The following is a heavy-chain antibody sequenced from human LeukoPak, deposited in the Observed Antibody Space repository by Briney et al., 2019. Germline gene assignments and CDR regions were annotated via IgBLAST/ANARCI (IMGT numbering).Heavy chain of an antibody. CDR1: GGSISSGDW. V-gene: IGHV4-4*02. Sequence: SEILSLTCAVSGGSISSGDWWSWVRQPPGKGLEWIGEIYHSGSTNYNPSLKSRVTISVDKSKNQFSLNLSSVTAADMAVYYCARRYASGTWFDYWGQGTLVTVSS. CDR2: IYHSGST. D-gene: IGHD6-19*01. J-gene: IGHJ4*02. CDR3: ARRYASGTWFDY.